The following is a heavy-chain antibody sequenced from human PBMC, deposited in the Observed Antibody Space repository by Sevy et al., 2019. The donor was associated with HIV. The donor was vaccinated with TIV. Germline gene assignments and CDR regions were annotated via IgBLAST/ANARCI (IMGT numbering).Heavy chain of an antibody. CDR1: GFTFSSYG. V-gene: IGHV3-33*01. CDR3: ARDLKYGSGSYPQIHYYYGMDV. D-gene: IGHD3-10*01. CDR2: IWYDGCNK. J-gene: IGHJ6*02. Sequence: GGSLRLSCAASGFTFSSYGMHWVRQAPGKGLEWVAVIWYDGCNKYYADSVKGRFTISRDNSKNTLYLQMNSLRAEDTAVYYCARDLKYGSGSYPQIHYYYGMDVWGQGTTVTVSS.